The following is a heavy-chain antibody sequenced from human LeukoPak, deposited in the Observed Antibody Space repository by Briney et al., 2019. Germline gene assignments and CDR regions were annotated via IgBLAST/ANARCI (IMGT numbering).Heavy chain of an antibody. D-gene: IGHD6-13*01. Sequence: ASVKVSCKASGYTFTSYGISWVRQAPGQGLEWMGWVSAYNGNTNYAQKLQGRVTMTTDTSTSTAYMELRSLRSDDTAVYYCARDGGSSWYFFPRDNWFDPWGQGTLVTVSS. CDR1: GYTFTSYG. CDR2: VSAYNGNT. J-gene: IGHJ5*02. V-gene: IGHV1-18*01. CDR3: ARDGGSSWYFFPRDNWFDP.